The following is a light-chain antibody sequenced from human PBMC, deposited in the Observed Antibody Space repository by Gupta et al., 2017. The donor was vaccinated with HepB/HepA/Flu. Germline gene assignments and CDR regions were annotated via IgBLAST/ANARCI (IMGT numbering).Light chain of an antibody. V-gene: IGKV1-27*01. J-gene: IGKJ1*01. CDR3: HNYNSAPQT. Sequence: DIRLSLSPSSLSESVGDRVSITCRASQDINTYLAWYQQKPGKGPNLLIYAASTLQSGVPSRFSGSRSGTDFTLTISGLQPEDVSTYYCHNYNSAPQTFGQGTKVEIK. CDR1: QDINTY. CDR2: AAS.